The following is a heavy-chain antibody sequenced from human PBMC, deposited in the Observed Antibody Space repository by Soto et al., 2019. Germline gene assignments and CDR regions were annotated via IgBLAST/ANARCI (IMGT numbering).Heavy chain of an antibody. Sequence: QVQLVESGGGVVQPGRSLRLSCAASGFTFSSYAMHWVRQAPGQGLEWVAAISYDGSNKYYADSVKGRFTISRDNSKNTLYLQMNSLRAEDTAVYYCARAPYYYDSSGPQPVAFDSWGQGTMVTVSS. CDR1: GFTFSSYA. D-gene: IGHD3-22*01. V-gene: IGHV3-30-3*01. J-gene: IGHJ3*02. CDR2: ISYDGSNK. CDR3: ARAPYYYDSSGPQPVAFDS.